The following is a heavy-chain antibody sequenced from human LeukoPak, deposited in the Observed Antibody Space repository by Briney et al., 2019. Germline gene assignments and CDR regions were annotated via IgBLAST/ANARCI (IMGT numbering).Heavy chain of an antibody. CDR3: ARDFNGDYAY. CDR2: IRSSSSTI. D-gene: IGHD4-17*01. CDR1: GFTFNNYN. V-gene: IGHV3-48*01. J-gene: IGHJ4*02. Sequence: PGGSLRLSCAGSGFTFNNYNMNWVRQAPGKGLEWVSYIRSSSSTIYYADSVKGRFTISRDNAKNSLYLQMNSLRAEDTAMYYCARDFNGDYAYWGQGTLVTVSS.